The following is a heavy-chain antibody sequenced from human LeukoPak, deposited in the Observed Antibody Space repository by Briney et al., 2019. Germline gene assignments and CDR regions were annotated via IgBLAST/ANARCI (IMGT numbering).Heavy chain of an antibody. V-gene: IGHV3-30*02. J-gene: IGHJ4*02. CDR2: IRYGGSNK. Sequence: PGGSLRLSCAASGFTFSSYGMHWVRQAPGKGLEWVAFIRYGGSNKYYADSVKGRFTISRDNSKNTLYLQMNSLRAEDTAVYYCARDRANPRVTYYYGSGTPYYFDYWGQGTLVTVSS. CDR1: GFTFSSYG. CDR3: ARDRANPRVTYYYGSGTPYYFDY. D-gene: IGHD3-10*01.